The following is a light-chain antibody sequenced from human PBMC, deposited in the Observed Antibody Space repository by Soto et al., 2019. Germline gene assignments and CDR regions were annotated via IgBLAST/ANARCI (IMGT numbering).Light chain of an antibody. CDR3: QQSDRFPYT. CDR2: GAS. V-gene: IGKV3-20*01. CDR1: QSVSSNY. J-gene: IGKJ2*01. Sequence: PGERATLSCRASQSVSSNYLAWYQQKPGQAPRLLIYGASSRATGIPDRFSGSGSGTDFTLTITGLEPEESAVYYCQQSDRFPYTFGQGTKLEIK.